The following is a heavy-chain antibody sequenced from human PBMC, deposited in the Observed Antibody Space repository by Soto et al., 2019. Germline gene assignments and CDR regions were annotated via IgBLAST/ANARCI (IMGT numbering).Heavy chain of an antibody. J-gene: IGHJ6*02. CDR3: ARDLRLSSSPDPYYYYYGMDV. CDR2: INSDGSST. V-gene: IGHV3-74*01. D-gene: IGHD6-13*01. CDR1: GFTFSSYW. Sequence: GSLRLSCAASGFTFSSYWMHWVRQAPGKGLVWVSRINSDGSSTSYADSVKGRFTISRDNAKNTLYPQMNSLRAEDTAVYYCARDLRLSSSPDPYYYYYGMDVWGQGTTVTVSS.